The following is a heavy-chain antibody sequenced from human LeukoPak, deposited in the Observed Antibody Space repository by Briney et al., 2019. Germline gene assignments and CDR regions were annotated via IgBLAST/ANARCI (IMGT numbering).Heavy chain of an antibody. CDR2: ISGSGDNT. J-gene: IGHJ4*02. D-gene: IGHD3-22*01. CDR3: AKGSYYDSSGSFYFDY. Sequence: GGSLRLSCAASGFTFSSYAMSWVRQAPGKGLEWVLGISGSGDNTYYADSVKGRFTISRDNSKNTLYVQVNSLGTEDTAAYYCAKGSYYDSSGSFYFDYWGQGTLVTVSS. CDR1: GFTFSSYA. V-gene: IGHV3-23*01.